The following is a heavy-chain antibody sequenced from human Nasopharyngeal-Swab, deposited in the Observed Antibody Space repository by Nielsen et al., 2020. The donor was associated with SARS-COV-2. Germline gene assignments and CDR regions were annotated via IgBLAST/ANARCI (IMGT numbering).Heavy chain of an antibody. V-gene: IGHV4-39*07. Sequence: VRQMPGKGLEWIGSIYYSGSTNYNPSLDSRLTISVDKSKNQFSLKLTSVTAADTAVYYCARGGWQLSSLPMDVWGQGTTVTVSS. D-gene: IGHD5-24*01. J-gene: IGHJ6*02. CDR3: ARGGWQLSSLPMDV. CDR2: IYYSGST.